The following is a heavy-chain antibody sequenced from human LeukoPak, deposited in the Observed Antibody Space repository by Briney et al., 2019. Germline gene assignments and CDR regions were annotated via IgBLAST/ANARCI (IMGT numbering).Heavy chain of an antibody. CDR1: GFTFSSYE. J-gene: IGHJ4*02. Sequence: GGSLRLSCAASGFTFSSYEMNWVRQAPGKGLEWVSYISSSSSTIYYADSVKGRFTISRDNAKNSLYLQMNSLRAEDTAVYYCAREDDYVWGSYRFDYWGQGTLVTVSS. V-gene: IGHV3-48*01. D-gene: IGHD3-16*02. CDR2: ISSSSSTI. CDR3: AREDDYVWGSYRFDY.